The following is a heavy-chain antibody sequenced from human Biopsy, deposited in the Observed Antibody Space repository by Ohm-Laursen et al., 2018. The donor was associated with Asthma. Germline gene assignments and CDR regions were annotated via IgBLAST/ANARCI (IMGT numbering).Heavy chain of an antibody. CDR3: AKRRGYSDLTDFDH. CDR1: GFTFGDYW. CDR2: VSYDGGVA. D-gene: IGHD3-3*01. J-gene: IGHJ4*02. Sequence: SLRLSCTASGFTFGDYWMSWVRQVPGKGLEWVAVVSYDGGVAHYADSMKGRFTISRDNAKSTLYLQMNRLRTDDTAVYYCAKRRGYSDLTDFDHWGQGTLVTVSS. V-gene: IGHV3-30*18.